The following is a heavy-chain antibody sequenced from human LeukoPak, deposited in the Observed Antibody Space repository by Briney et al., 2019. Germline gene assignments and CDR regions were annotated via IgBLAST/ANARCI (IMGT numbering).Heavy chain of an antibody. CDR3: ARDLGGELTY. J-gene: IGHJ4*02. CDR1: GGSFSGYY. D-gene: IGHD3-10*01. Sequence: PSETLSLTCAVYGGSFSGYYWSWIRQPPGKGLEWIGEINHSGSTNYNPSLKSRVTISVDTSKNQFSLKLSSVTAADTAVYYCARDLGGELTYWGQGTLVTVSS. CDR2: INHSGST. V-gene: IGHV4-34*01.